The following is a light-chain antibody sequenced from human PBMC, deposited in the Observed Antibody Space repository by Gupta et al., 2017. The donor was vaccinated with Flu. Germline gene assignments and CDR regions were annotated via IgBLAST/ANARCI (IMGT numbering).Light chain of an antibody. V-gene: IGLV7-46*01. CDR3: LLYYSGAVI. Sequence: GTITTTCGSSSGPVTRGHCPYRFRQTPGQATRTLIYHTSNKHSWTPARFSASLLGGRAAMTLSGAQPEDDAYYYCLLYYSGAVIFGGGTRLTVL. CDR2: HTS. J-gene: IGLJ2*01. CDR1: SGPVTRGHC.